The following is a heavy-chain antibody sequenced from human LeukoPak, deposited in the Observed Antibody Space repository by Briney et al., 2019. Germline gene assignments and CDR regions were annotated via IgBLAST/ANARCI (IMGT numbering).Heavy chain of an antibody. CDR1: VFIFSRYV. Sequence: GGSLRLSSAAPVFIFSRYVMTSVRQAPGKGLEWVSGISGSGDKTYYADSVTGRFTISRDNSKDTLYLQMNSLRADDTAVYYCALVERFIDAVEFWGQGTMVTVSS. V-gene: IGHV3-23*01. CDR3: ALVERFIDAVEF. CDR2: ISGSGDKT. J-gene: IGHJ3*01.